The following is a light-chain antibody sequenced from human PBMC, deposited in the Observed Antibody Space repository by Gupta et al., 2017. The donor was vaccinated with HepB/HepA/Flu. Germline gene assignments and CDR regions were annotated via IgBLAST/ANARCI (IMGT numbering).Light chain of an antibody. Sequence: QSVLTQPPSASGTPGQPVTISCSGSSSNIGSKTVNWYQQVPGTAPKLLIYDNNQRPSGVPDRFSGSKSGTSASLAISGLQSDHEADYYCATWDDSLNEWVFGGGTKLTVL. CDR1: SSNIGSKT. CDR2: DNN. V-gene: IGLV1-44*01. CDR3: ATWDDSLNEWV. J-gene: IGLJ3*02.